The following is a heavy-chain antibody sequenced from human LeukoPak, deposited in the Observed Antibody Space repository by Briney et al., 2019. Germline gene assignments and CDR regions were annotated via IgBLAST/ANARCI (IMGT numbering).Heavy chain of an antibody. CDR2: IYHSGST. V-gene: IGHV4-30-2*01. CDR3: ARVTPGDSSDSDDAFDI. CDR1: GGSISIDGYS. J-gene: IGHJ3*02. Sequence: SQTLSLTCAVSGGSISIDGYSWSWIRQPPGKGLEWIGYIYHSGSTYYNPSLKSRVTISVDRCKNQFSLKLSSVTAADTAVYYCARVTPGDSSDSDDAFDIWGQGTMVTVSS. D-gene: IGHD3-22*01.